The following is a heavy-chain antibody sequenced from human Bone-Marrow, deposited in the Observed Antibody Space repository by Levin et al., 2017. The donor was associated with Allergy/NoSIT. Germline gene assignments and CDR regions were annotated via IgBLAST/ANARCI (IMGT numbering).Heavy chain of an antibody. CDR2: ISGSDIST. D-gene: IGHD3-22*01. Sequence: PGGSLRLSCAASGFTFSNYAMSWVRQAPGKGLEWVSVISGSDISTFYGDSVKGRFTISRDNSRNTLYLHMDSLRAEDTALYYCAKVTDYYDSAGYLSPYYFDSWGQGTPVTVSS. J-gene: IGHJ4*02. CDR3: AKVTDYYDSAGYLSPYYFDS. V-gene: IGHV3-23*01. CDR1: GFTFSNYA.